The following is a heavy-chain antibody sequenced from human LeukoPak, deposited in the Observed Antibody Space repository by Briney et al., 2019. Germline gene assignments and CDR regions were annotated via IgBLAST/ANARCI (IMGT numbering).Heavy chain of an antibody. D-gene: IGHD3-9*01. J-gene: IGHJ4*02. CDR3: ARGASALRYFDWDY. CDR2: IYYSGST. Sequence: SETLSLTCTVSGGSISSYYWSWIRQPPGKGLEWIGYIYYSGSTNYNPSLKSRVTISVDTSKNQFSLKLSSVTAADTAVYYCARGASALRYFDWDYWGQGTLVTVSS. V-gene: IGHV4-59*01. CDR1: GGSISSYY.